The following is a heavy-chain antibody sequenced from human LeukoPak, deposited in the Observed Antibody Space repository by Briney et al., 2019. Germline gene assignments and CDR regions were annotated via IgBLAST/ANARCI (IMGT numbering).Heavy chain of an antibody. CDR3: ARDGVVTIVRGALYYYYYMDV. V-gene: IGHV3-30*01. D-gene: IGHD3-10*01. CDR2: ISYAGSNK. CDR1: GFTLSSYA. J-gene: IGHJ6*03. Sequence: GRSLSLSCAASGFTLSSYAMHWVHQAPGKGLEWVAVISYAGSNKYYADSVKGRFTISRDNSKNTLYLQMNSLRAEDTAVYYCARDGVVTIVRGALYYYYYMDVWGKGTTVTVSS.